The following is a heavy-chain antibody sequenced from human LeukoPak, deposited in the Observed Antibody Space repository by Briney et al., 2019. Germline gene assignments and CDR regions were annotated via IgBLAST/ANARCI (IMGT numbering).Heavy chain of an antibody. Sequence: ASVKVSCKASGYTFTSYGISWVRQAPGQGLEWMGWISAYNGNTNYAQKLQGRVTMTTDTSTSTAYMELRSLRSDDTAVYYCAKDWSDWNALPLDYWGQGTLVTVSS. V-gene: IGHV1-18*01. CDR3: AKDWSDWNALPLDY. CDR2: ISAYNGNT. CDR1: GYTFTSYG. J-gene: IGHJ4*02. D-gene: IGHD1-1*01.